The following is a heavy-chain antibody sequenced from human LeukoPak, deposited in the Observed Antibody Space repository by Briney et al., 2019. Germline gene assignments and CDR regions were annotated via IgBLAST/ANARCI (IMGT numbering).Heavy chain of an antibody. CDR3: ATLDRSGGDYFDY. CDR1: GYTLTELS. Sequence: GASVTVSCKVSGYTLTELSMHWVRQAPGKGLEWMGGFDPEDGETIYAQKFQGRVTMTEDTSTDTAYMELSSLRSEDTAVYYCATLDRSGGDYFDYWGQGTLVTVSS. CDR2: FDPEDGET. V-gene: IGHV1-24*01. D-gene: IGHD3-10*01. J-gene: IGHJ4*02.